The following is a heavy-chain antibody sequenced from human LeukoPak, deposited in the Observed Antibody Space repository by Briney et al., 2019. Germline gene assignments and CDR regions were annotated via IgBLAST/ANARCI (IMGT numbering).Heavy chain of an antibody. CDR3: ARSEAAAGTLLDF. J-gene: IGHJ4*02. CDR2: ISSSSSYV. V-gene: IGHV3-21*01. Sequence: GGSLRLSCAASGFTFSTYTMNWVRQAPGKGLEWVSSISSSSSYVYYADSVKGRFTISRDNAKNSLYLQMNSLRAEDTAVYSCARSEAAAGTLLDFWGQGILVTVSS. CDR1: GFTFSTYT. D-gene: IGHD6-13*01.